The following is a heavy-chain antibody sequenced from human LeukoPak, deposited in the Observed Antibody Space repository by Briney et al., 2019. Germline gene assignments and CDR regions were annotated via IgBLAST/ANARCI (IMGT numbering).Heavy chain of an antibody. D-gene: IGHD1-26*01. CDR3: ARERDGSYSSDY. CDR2: ISGSGVTT. Sequence: PGGSLRLSCAASGFTFDDYAMHWVRQAPGKGLEWVSGISGSGVTTYYADSVKGRFTISRDNAKNSLYLQMNSLRAEDTAVYYCARERDGSYSSDYWGQGTLVTVPS. J-gene: IGHJ4*02. CDR1: GFTFDDYA. V-gene: IGHV3-20*04.